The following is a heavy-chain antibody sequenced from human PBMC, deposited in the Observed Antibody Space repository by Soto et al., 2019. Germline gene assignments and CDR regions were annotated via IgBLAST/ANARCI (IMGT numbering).Heavy chain of an antibody. Sequence: GGSLRLSCAASGFTFSTYGMHWVRQAPGKGLEWVAVISYDGSNKYYADSVKGRFTISRDNSKNTLYLQMSSLRPEDTAVYYCAKDVAFLNSQNSSYMYVRAKRTTVPVSS. CDR1: GFTFSTYG. V-gene: IGHV3-30*18. CDR2: ISYDGSNK. CDR3: AKDVAFLNSQNSSYMYV. J-gene: IGHJ6*03.